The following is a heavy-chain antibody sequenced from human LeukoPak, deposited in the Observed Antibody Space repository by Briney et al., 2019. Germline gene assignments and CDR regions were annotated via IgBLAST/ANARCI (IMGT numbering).Heavy chain of an antibody. V-gene: IGHV1-46*01. CDR3: ARAGYSYGDHYYYHGMDV. Sequence: GASVKVSCKASGYTFTSYYMHWVRQAPGQGLEWMGIINPSGGSTSYAQKFQGRVTMTRDTSTSTVYMELSSLRSEDTAVYYCARAGYSYGDHYYYHGMDVWGQGTTVTVSS. J-gene: IGHJ6*02. CDR1: GYTFTSYY. D-gene: IGHD5-18*01. CDR2: INPSGGST.